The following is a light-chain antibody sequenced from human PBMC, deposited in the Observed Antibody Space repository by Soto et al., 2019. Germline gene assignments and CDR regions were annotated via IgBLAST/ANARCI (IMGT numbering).Light chain of an antibody. CDR1: QRINSE. CDR3: QQGHNWPLH. J-gene: IGKJ2*01. Sequence: EIVMTQSPATLSLSPGERAALSCRASQRINSELAWYQQKPGQPPRLLIYGASTRATGVPVRFTGSESGSEFTLTISGLQSEDFAVYYCQQGHNWPLHFGQGTRLEI. V-gene: IGKV3-15*01. CDR2: GAS.